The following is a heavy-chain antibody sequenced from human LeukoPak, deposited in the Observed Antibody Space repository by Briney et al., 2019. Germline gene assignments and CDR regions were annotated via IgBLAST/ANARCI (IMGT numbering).Heavy chain of an antibody. CDR2: IYYSGST. Sequence: SETLSLTCTVSGGSMSPYHWGWIRQPPGKGLEWTGYIYYSGSTNYNPSLKSRVTISVDTSKNQFSLKLSSVTAADTAVYYCARGHFGWFDPWGQGTLVTVSS. V-gene: IGHV4-59*01. CDR3: ARGHFGWFDP. D-gene: IGHD2/OR15-2a*01. CDR1: GGSMSPYH. J-gene: IGHJ5*02.